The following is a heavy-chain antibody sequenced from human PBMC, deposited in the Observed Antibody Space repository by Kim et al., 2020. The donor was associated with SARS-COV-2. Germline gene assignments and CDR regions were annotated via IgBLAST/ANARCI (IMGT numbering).Heavy chain of an antibody. CDR2: LSGVGNIG. CDR1: GFTFNDYG. Sequence: GGSLRLSCTASGFTFNDYGMSWVRQAPGKGLEWVAGLSGVGNIGYYAASVKGRFLIARDNPKNTLFLQIKSLRAEDSAVYYCARGLRPHSGGGDWLDPWG. J-gene: IGHJ5*02. CDR3: ARGLRPHSGGGDWLDP. V-gene: IGHV3-23*01. D-gene: IGHD1-26*01.